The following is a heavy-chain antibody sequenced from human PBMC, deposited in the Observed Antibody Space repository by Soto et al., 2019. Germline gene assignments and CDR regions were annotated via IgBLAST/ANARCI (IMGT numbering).Heavy chain of an antibody. CDR1: GYSFTSYW. Sequence: GESLKISCKGSGYSFTSYWISWVRQMPGKGLEWMGRIDPSDSYTNYSPSFQGHVTISADKSISTAYLQWSSLKASDTAMYYCATAVGSSGWYGWFDPWGQGTLVTVSS. J-gene: IGHJ5*02. CDR3: ATAVGSSGWYGWFDP. V-gene: IGHV5-10-1*01. D-gene: IGHD6-19*01. CDR2: IDPSDSYT.